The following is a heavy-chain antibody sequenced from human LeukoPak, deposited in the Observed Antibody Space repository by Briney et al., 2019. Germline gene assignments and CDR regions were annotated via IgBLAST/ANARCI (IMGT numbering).Heavy chain of an antibody. V-gene: IGHV3-30*01. Sequence: GGSLRLSCAASGFTFSSYAMHWVRQAPGKGLEWVAVISYDGSNKYYADSVKGRFTMSRDNSKNTLYLQMNSLRAEDTAVYYCARSCTNGVCYLDYWGQGTLVTVSS. D-gene: IGHD2-8*01. J-gene: IGHJ4*02. CDR2: ISYDGSNK. CDR3: ARSCTNGVCYLDY. CDR1: GFTFSSYA.